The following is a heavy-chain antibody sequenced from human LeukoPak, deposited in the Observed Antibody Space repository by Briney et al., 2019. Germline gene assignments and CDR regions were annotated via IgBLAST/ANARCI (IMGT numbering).Heavy chain of an antibody. CDR3: ARDLYYDILTSYYRSDALDI. D-gene: IGHD3-9*01. V-gene: IGHV3-23*01. Sequence: QPGGSLRLSCAASGFTFSSYAMSWVRQAPGKGLEWVSAISGSGGSTYYADSVKGRFTISRDNSKNTLYLQMNSLRAEDTAVYYCARDLYYDILTSYYRSDALDIWGQGTMVTVSS. J-gene: IGHJ3*02. CDR2: ISGSGGST. CDR1: GFTFSSYA.